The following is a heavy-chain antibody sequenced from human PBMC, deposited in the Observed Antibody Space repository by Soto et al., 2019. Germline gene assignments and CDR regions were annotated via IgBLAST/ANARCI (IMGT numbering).Heavy chain of an antibody. CDR1: GFTFSSYG. CDR3: ANMITFGGVIPLQPRDAFDI. Sequence: GGSLRLSCAASGFTFSSYGMHWVRQAPGKGLEWVAVISYDGSNKYYADSVKGRFTISRDNSKNTLYLQMNSLRAEDTAVYYCANMITFGGVIPLQPRDAFDIWGQGTMVTVSS. V-gene: IGHV3-30*18. D-gene: IGHD3-16*02. CDR2: ISYDGSNK. J-gene: IGHJ3*02.